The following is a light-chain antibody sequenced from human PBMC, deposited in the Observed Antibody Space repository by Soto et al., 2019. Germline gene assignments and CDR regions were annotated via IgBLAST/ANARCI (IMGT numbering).Light chain of an antibody. CDR3: QQYYTTPVT. V-gene: IGKV4-1*01. Sequence: DIVMTQSPDSLAVSLGERATINCKSSQSVLYSSNNKNYLAWYQQKPGQPPKLLIYWASTREYGVPDRFSGSGSGTDFTLTIISLQAEDVAVYSCQQYYTTPVTFGGGTKVEIK. CDR1: QSVLYSSNNKNY. J-gene: IGKJ4*01. CDR2: WAS.